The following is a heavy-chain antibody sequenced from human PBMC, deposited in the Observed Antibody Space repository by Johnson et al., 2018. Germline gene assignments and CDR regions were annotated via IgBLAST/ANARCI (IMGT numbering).Heavy chain of an antibody. D-gene: IGHD4-23*01. J-gene: IGHJ3*02. CDR1: GFTFGDYA. V-gene: IGHV3-49*03. CDR3: TQAYPYYGGNSAGLLRALEI. CDR2: IRSKAYGGTT. Sequence: VQLVQSGGGLVQPGRSLRLSCTASGFTFGDYAMSWFRQAPGKGLEWVGFIRSKAYGGTTEYAASVKGRFTISRDDSKSIAFLQMNSQKTQYTAVDYGTQAYPYYGGNSAGLLRALEIWGQGTMVTVSS.